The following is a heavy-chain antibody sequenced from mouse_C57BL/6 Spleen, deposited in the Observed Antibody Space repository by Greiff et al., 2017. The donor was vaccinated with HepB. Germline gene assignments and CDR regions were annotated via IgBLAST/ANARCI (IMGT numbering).Heavy chain of an antibody. CDR1: GYTFTNYW. CDR3: ARRTTVVPFDY. J-gene: IGHJ2*01. V-gene: IGHV1-63*01. D-gene: IGHD1-1*01. CDR2: IYPGGGYT. Sequence: VQRQQSGAELVRPGTSVKMSCKASGYTFTNYWIGWAKQRPGHGLEWIGDIYPGGGYTNYNEKFKGKATLTADKSSSTAYMQFSSLTSEDSAIYYCARRTTVVPFDYWGQGTTLTVSS.